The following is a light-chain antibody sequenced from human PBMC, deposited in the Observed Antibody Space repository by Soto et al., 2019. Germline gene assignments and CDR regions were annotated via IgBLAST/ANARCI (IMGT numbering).Light chain of an antibody. CDR2: GAS. V-gene: IGKV3D-15*01. CDR1: QFVSSN. Sequence: IVLPQSPGTLSVSPGERATLSCRASQFVSSNLAWYQQKPGQAPRLLIYGASTRATGIPARFSGSGSGTEFTLTISNLQPEDFAVYFCQQYHNWPPITFGQRTRLENK. J-gene: IGKJ5*01. CDR3: QQYHNWPPIT.